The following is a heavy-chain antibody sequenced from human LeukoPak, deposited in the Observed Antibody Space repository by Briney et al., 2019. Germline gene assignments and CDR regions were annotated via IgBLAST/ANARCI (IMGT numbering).Heavy chain of an antibody. D-gene: IGHD3-10*01. J-gene: IGHJ4*02. Sequence: GASVKVSCKASGYTFTGYYMHWVRQAPGQGLEWMGWINPNSGGTNYAQKFQGRVTMTRDTSISTAYMELSRLRSDDTAVYYCARSYYYGSGSYEPLDYWGQGTPVTVSS. CDR1: GYTFTGYY. V-gene: IGHV1-2*02. CDR3: ARSYYYGSGSYEPLDY. CDR2: INPNSGGT.